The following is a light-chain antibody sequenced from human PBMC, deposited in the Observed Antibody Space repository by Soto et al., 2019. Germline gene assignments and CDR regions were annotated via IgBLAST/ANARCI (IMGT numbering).Light chain of an antibody. CDR1: HDVSVS. CDR2: DAY. Sequence: EIVLTQSPDALSLSPGEGATLSFMASHDVSVSLVWYRQRPGQSPRLLIYDAYNRATGIPPRFSGSGSGTDFTLTISSLEPEDSAVYYCQQRHMWPITFGQGTRLEIK. CDR3: QQRHMWPIT. J-gene: IGKJ5*01. V-gene: IGKV3-11*01.